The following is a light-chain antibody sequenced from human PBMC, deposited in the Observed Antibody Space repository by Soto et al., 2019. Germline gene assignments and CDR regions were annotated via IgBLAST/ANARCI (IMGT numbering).Light chain of an antibody. CDR1: QGIRSS. CDR2: AAS. CDR3: QQLHSSPLT. J-gene: IGKJ4*01. Sequence: IQLTQSPSSLSASVGARVTITCRASQGIRSSLGWYQQKPGKAPKLLIYAASTLQSGVPSRFVGNGSGTDFTLTIGSLQPEDFASYYCQQLHSSPLTFGGGTKVEIK. V-gene: IGKV1-9*01.